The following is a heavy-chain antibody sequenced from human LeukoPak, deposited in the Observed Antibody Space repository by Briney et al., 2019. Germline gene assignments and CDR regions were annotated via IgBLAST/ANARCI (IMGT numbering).Heavy chain of an antibody. CDR1: GGSISSGGYS. J-gene: IGHJ5*02. CDR3: ARARGSVVAATGEFDP. D-gene: IGHD2-15*01. Sequence: SQTLSLTCAVSGGSISSGGYSWSWLRQPPGKGLEWLGYIYHSGSTYYNPSLKSRVTISVDRSKNQFSLKLSSVTAADTAVYYCARARGSVVAATGEFDPWGQGTLVTVSS. CDR2: IYHSGST. V-gene: IGHV4-30-2*01.